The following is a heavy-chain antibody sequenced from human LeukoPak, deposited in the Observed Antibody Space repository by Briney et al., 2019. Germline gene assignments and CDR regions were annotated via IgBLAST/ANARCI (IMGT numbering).Heavy chain of an antibody. CDR3: AKDLRTNRYSSGAGY. V-gene: IGHV3-30*18. CDR1: GFTFSSYG. D-gene: IGHD6-19*01. J-gene: IGHJ4*02. Sequence: GRSLRLSCAASGFTFSSYGMHWVRQAPGKGLEWVAVISYDGSNKYYADSVKGRFTISRDNSKNTLYLQMNSLRAEDTAVYYCAKDLRTNRYSSGAGYWGQGTLVTVSS. CDR2: ISYDGSNK.